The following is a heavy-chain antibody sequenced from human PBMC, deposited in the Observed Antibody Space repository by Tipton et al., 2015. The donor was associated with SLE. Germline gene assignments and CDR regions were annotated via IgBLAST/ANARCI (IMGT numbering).Heavy chain of an antibody. CDR2: INHSGST. J-gene: IGHJ4*02. Sequence: TLSLTCTVSGYSISSGYYWSWIRQPPGKGLEWIGEINHSGSTNYNPSLKSRVTISVDASKNQFSLKLSSVTAADTAVYYCARGDILWSYWGQGTLVTVSS. V-gene: IGHV4-38-2*02. CDR3: ARGDILWSY. CDR1: GYSISSGYY. D-gene: IGHD2-21*01.